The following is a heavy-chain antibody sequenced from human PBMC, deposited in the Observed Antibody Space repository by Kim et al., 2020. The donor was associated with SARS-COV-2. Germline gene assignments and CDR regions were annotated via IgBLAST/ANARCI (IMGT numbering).Heavy chain of an antibody. Sequence: GGSLRLSCAASGFTFDDYAMHWVRQAPGKGLEWVSGISWNSGSIDYADSVKGRFTISRDNAKNSLYLQMNSLRAEDTALYYCAKAEAAGGTRYRKGHYYDSSSQRNGAYFDYWGQGTLVTVSS. CDR3: AKAEAAGGTRYRKGHYYDSSSQRNGAYFDY. J-gene: IGHJ4*02. V-gene: IGHV3-9*01. CDR1: GFTFDDYA. D-gene: IGHD3-22*01. CDR2: ISWNSGSI.